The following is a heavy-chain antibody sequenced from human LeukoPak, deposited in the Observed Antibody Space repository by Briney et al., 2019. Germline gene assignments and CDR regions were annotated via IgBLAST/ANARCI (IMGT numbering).Heavy chain of an antibody. D-gene: IGHD3-10*01. J-gene: IGHJ3*02. CDR2: INPNSGDT. V-gene: IGHV1-2*02. CDR3: ARSTGYHYGSGSYYSYGAFDI. Sequence: GASVKVSCKASGYTVTSYYMQWVRQAPGQGLQWMGWINPNSGDTYYEQKFQGRVTMTRDTSISTAYMELSRLRSDDTAVYYCARSTGYHYGSGSYYSYGAFDIWGQGTMVTVSS. CDR1: GYTVTSYY.